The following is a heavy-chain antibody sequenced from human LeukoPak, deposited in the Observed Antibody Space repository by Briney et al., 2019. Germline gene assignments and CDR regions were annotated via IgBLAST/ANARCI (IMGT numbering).Heavy chain of an antibody. V-gene: IGHV4-59*01. CDR2: IYYSGST. CDR3: ARRNYYGSGSLDY. CDR1: GGSISSYY. Sequence: SETLSLTCTVSGGSISSYYWSWIRQPPGKGLEWIGYIYYSGSTNYNPSLKSRVTISVDTSKNQFSLKLGSVTAADTAVYYCARRNYYGSGSLDYWGQGTLVTVSS. J-gene: IGHJ4*02. D-gene: IGHD3-10*01.